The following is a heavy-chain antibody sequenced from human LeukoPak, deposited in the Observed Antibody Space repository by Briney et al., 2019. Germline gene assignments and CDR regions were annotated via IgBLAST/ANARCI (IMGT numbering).Heavy chain of an antibody. CDR2: IYSGGST. CDR1: GFTFSSYW. D-gene: IGHD3-10*01. CDR3: ASSSGSYRTPYYYMDV. Sequence: GGSLRLSCAACGFTFSSYWMHWDRQAPGKGLEGVSVIYSGGSTYYADSVKGRFTISRDNIKNTLYLQMNSLRAEDTAVYYCASSSGSYRTPYYYMDVWGTGTTVTVSS. V-gene: IGHV3-53*01. J-gene: IGHJ6*03.